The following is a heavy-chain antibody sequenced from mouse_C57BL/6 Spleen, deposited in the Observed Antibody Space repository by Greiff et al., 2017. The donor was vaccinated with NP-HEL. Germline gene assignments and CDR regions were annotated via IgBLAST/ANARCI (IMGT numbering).Heavy chain of an antibody. CDR1: GYTFTSYW. CDR2: IYPGSGST. D-gene: IGHD2-1*01. CDR3: ARSYYGNYWFAY. J-gene: IGHJ3*01. Sequence: VQLQQPGAELVKPGASVKMSCKASGYTFTSYWITWVKQRPGQGLEWIGDIYPGSGSTNYNEKFKSKATLTVDTSSSTAYMQLSSLTSEDSAVYYCARSYYGNYWFAYWGQGTLVTVSA. V-gene: IGHV1-55*01.